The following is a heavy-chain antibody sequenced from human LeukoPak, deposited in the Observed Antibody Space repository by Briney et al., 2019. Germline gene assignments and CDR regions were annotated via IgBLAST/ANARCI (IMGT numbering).Heavy chain of an antibody. J-gene: IGHJ4*02. CDR1: GFTFHDYT. D-gene: IGHD1-26*01. CDR3: AKDGRVGPRPFYGFDY. CDR2: ISWDGGST. V-gene: IGHV3-43*01. Sequence: GGSLRLSCAASGFTFHDYTMHWVRQTPGKGLEWVSLISWDGGSTFYVDSVKGRFTISRDNSKNSLYLQMNSLRTEDTALYYCAKDGRVGPRPFYGFDYRGQGTLVTVSS.